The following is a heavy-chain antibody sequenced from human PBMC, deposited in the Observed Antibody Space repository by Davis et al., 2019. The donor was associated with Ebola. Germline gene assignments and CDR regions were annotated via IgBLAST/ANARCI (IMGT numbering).Heavy chain of an antibody. D-gene: IGHD2-2*01. CDR3: AKDESEPAALYYYGMDV. V-gene: IGHV3-30*18. Sequence: GESLKISCAASGFTFSSYGMHWVRQAPGKGLEWVAVISYDGSNKYYADSVKGRFTISRDNSKNTLYLQMNSLRAEDTAVYYCAKDESEPAALYYYGMDVWGQGTMVTVSS. J-gene: IGHJ6*02. CDR1: GFTFSSYG. CDR2: ISYDGSNK.